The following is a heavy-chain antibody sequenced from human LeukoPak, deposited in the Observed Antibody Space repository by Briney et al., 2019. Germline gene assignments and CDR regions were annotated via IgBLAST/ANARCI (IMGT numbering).Heavy chain of an antibody. CDR2: IIPIFGTA. CDR3: ARKLDSSGWHNWFDP. D-gene: IGHD6-19*01. V-gene: IGHV1-69*05. Sequence: SVKVSCKASGGTFSSYAISWVRQAPGQGLEWMGGIIPIFGTANYAQKFQGRVTITTDESTSTAYMELSSPRSEDTAVYYCARKLDSSGWHNWFDPWGQGTLVTVSS. CDR1: GGTFSSYA. J-gene: IGHJ5*02.